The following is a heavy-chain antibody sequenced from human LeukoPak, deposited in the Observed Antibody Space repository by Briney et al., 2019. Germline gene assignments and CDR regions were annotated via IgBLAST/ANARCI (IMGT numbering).Heavy chain of an antibody. Sequence: DGSNKYYADSVKGRFTISRDNSKNTLYLQMNSLRAEDTAVYCCARDLGKFGSDWYIVGSYWGQGTLVTVSS. CDR3: ARDLGKFGSDWYIVGSY. D-gene: IGHD6-19*01. V-gene: IGHV3-30-3*01. J-gene: IGHJ4*02. CDR2: DGSNK.